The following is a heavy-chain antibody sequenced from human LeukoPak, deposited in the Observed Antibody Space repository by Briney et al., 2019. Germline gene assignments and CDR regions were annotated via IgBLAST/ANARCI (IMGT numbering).Heavy chain of an antibody. D-gene: IGHD6-19*01. CDR2: ISCSDITI. CDR1: GFTFSSYE. V-gene: IGHV3-48*03. Sequence: QPGESLRLSCAASGFTFSSYEMNWVRQARGNGLECVSYISCSDITIYCADSVNRRFTISRDNANNSLYLQMNSLSAEDTAVYYCATQSEAWGQGTLVTV. J-gene: IGHJ5*02. CDR3: ATQSEA.